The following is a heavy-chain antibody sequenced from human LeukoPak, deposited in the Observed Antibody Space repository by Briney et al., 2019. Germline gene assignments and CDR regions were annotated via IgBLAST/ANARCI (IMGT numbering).Heavy chain of an antibody. CDR2: IYSSGST. D-gene: IGHD6-6*01. CDR1: GGSFSSYY. V-gene: IGHV4-4*07. CDR3: AREYSSTSGRHFDY. J-gene: IGHJ4*02. Sequence: SETLSLTCTVSGGSFSSYYWAWIRQPAGKGLEWIGRIYSSGSTNYNPSLRSRVTISVDKSKNQCSLNLTSVTAADTGVYHCAREYSSTSGRHFDYWGQGILVTVPS.